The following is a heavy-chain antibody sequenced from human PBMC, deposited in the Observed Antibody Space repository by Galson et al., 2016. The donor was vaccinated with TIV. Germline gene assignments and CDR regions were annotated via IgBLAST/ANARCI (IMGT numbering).Heavy chain of an antibody. J-gene: IGHJ4*02. V-gene: IGHV3-23*01. Sequence: SLRLSCAASGFTFSSYAMTWVRQAPGKGLEWVSVISGSGDSIYYADSVKGRFTISRDNSKNMLYLQMNSLRAEDTAVYYCAREVPYFDYLGQGTLVTVSS. CDR2: ISGSGDSI. CDR3: AREVPYFDY. CDR1: GFTFSSYA.